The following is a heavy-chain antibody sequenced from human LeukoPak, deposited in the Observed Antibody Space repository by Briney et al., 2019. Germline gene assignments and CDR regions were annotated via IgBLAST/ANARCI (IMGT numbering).Heavy chain of an antibody. V-gene: IGHV5-51*01. D-gene: IGHD3-3*01. CDR3: ARFTRVRFLEWLSSSPFGADYYYYMDV. Sequence: GESLKISCKGSGYSFTSYWIGWVRQMPGKGLEWMGIIYPGDSDTRYSPSFQGQVTISADKSISTAYLQWSSLKASDTAMYYCARFTRVRFLEWLSSSPFGADYYYYMDVWGKGTTVTVSS. J-gene: IGHJ6*03. CDR1: GYSFTSYW. CDR2: IYPGDSDT.